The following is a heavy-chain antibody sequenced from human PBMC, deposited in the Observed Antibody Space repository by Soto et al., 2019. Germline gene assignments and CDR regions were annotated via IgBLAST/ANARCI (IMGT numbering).Heavy chain of an antibody. CDR2: INPDGGST. CDR3: AREDRDRETGLVPAAIDGMDV. V-gene: IGHV1-46*01. J-gene: IGHJ6*02. Sequence: QVQLVQSGAEVKKPGASVKVSCKASGYTFTNYYMHWVRQAPGQGLEWMGIINPDGGSTTYAQNFQGRVTLTRDTSTSTVYMELNSLRSEDTAVYYCAREDRDRETGLVPAAIDGMDVWGQGTTVTVSS. D-gene: IGHD2-2*01. CDR1: GYTFTNYY.